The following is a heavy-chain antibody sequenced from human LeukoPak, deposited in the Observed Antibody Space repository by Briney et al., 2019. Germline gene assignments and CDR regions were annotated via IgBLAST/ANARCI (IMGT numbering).Heavy chain of an antibody. CDR1: GYTFTSYD. CDR2: MNPNSGNT. V-gene: IGHV1-8*01. J-gene: IGHJ6*02. Sequence: GASVKVSCKASGYTFTSYDINWVRQATGQGLEWMGWMNPNSGNTGYAQKFQGRVTMTRDTSTSIAYMELSSLRSEDSAVYYCARSANWYDSNYGMDVWGQGTTVTVSS. D-gene: IGHD3-22*01. CDR3: ARSANWYDSNYGMDV.